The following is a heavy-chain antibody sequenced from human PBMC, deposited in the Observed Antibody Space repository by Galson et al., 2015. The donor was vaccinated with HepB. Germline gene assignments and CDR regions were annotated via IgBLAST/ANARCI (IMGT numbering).Heavy chain of an antibody. CDR3: ARDLPWGYFDY. CDR2: IREDGGLK. Sequence: SLRLSCAASGFTFNNYWMTWVRQAPGKGLEWVANIREDGGLKNYVDPVKGRFTISRDNARNSVYLQMDSLRAEDTAVYYCARDLPWGYFDYWGQGTMVTVSS. D-gene: IGHD7-27*01. CDR1: GFTFNNYW. J-gene: IGHJ4*02. V-gene: IGHV3-7*03.